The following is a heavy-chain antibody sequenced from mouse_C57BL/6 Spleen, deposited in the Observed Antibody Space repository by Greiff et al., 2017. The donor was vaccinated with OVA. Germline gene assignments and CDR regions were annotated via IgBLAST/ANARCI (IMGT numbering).Heavy chain of an antibody. V-gene: IGHV1-15*01. D-gene: IGHD2-2*01. CDR3: TRHYGYDKDYAMDY. J-gene: IGHJ4*01. CDR1: GYTFTDYE. Sequence: VQLVESGAELVRPGASVTLSCKASGYTFTDYEMHWVKQTPVHGLEWIGAIDPETGGTAYNQKFKGKAILTADKSSSTAYMELRSLTSEDSAVYYCTRHYGYDKDYAMDYWGQGTSVTVSS. CDR2: IDPETGGT.